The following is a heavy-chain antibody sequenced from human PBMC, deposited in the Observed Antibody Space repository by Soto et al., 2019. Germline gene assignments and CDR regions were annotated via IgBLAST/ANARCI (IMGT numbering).Heavy chain of an antibody. CDR2: VYYTGRT. CDR3: ARDYDYFDY. D-gene: IGHD3-16*01. Sequence: PSETLSLTCTVSGGSVNSGSYYFIWIRQPPGKGLEWIGYVYYTGRTNYNPSLKSRVTISVDTSKNQFSLMLTSVTAADTAVYYCARDYDYFDYWGQGTLVTVSS. J-gene: IGHJ4*02. CDR1: GGSVNSGSYY. V-gene: IGHV4-61*01.